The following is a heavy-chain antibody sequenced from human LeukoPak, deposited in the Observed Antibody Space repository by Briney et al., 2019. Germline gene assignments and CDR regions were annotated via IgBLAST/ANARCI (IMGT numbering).Heavy chain of an antibody. V-gene: IGHV4-34*01. Sequence: PSETLSLTCAVYGGSFSGYYRSWIRQPPGEGLEWIGEINHSGSTNYNPSLKSRVTISVDTSKNQFSLKLSSVTAADTAVYYCARGRLRAALDYWGQGTLVTVSS. CDR2: INHSGST. J-gene: IGHJ4*02. CDR3: ARGRLRAALDY. CDR1: GGSFSGYY. D-gene: IGHD6-13*01.